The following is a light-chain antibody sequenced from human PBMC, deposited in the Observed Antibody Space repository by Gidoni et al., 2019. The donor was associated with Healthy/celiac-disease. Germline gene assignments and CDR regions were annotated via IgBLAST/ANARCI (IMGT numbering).Light chain of an antibody. CDR2: GAS. J-gene: IGKJ1*01. CDR3: QQYGSSPQT. Sequence: EIVLTQSPGTLSLSPGERATHSCRASQSVSSSYLAWYQQKPGQAPRLLIYGASSRATGIPDRFSGSGSGTDFTLTISRLEPEDFAVYYCQQYGSSPQTFGQXTKVEIK. V-gene: IGKV3-20*01. CDR1: QSVSSSY.